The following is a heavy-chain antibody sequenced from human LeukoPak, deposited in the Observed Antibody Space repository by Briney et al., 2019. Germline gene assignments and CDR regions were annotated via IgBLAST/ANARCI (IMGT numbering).Heavy chain of an antibody. J-gene: IGHJ6*04. CDR3: ASRYCSSTSCYDYYYGMDV. CDR2: IIPIFGTA. D-gene: IGHD2-2*01. CDR1: GGTFTSYA. V-gene: IGHV1-69*06. Sequence: SVKASCKASGGTFTSYAISWVRQAPGQGLEWRGGIIPIFGTANYAQKFQGRVTITADKSTSTAYMELSSLRSEDTAVYYCASRYCSSTSCYDYYYGMDVWGKGTTVTVSS.